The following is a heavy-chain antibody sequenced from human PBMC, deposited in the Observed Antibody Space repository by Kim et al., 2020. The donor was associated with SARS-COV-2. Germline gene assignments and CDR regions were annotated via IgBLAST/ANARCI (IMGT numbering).Heavy chain of an antibody. CDR2: GST. J-gene: IGHJ4*02. CDR3: ARGVYWWAY. D-gene: IGHD2-8*02. Sequence: GSTYYNPSLKSRVPISVDTSKNQFSLKLSSVTAADTAVYYCARGVYWWAYWGQGTLVTVSS. V-gene: IGHV4-30-2*04.